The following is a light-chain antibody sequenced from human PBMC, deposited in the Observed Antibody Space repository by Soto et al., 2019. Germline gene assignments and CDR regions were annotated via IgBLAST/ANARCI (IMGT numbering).Light chain of an antibody. CDR3: AAWDGSLSGPV. Sequence: QAVVTQPPSASGTPGQRVTISCSGSSSNIGSNYVYWYQQLPGTAPKLLIYRNNQRPSGVPDRFSGSKSGTSTSLAISGLRSEDEADYYCAAWDGSLSGPVFGGGTKLTVL. CDR1: SSNIGSNY. CDR2: RNN. J-gene: IGLJ2*01. V-gene: IGLV1-47*01.